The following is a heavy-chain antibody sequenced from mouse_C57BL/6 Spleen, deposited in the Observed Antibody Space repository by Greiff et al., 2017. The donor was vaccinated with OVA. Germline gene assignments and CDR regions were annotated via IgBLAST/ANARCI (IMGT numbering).Heavy chain of an antibody. D-gene: IGHD2-13*01. CDR2: ISDGGSYT. CDR1: GFTFSSYA. CDR3: ARDGIYYGAWFAY. Sequence: DVQLQESGGGLVKPGGSLKLSCAASGFTFSSYAMSWVRQTPEKRLEWVATISDGGSYTYYPDNVKGRFTISRDNAKNNLYLQMSHLKSEDTAMYYCARDGIYYGAWFAYWGQGTLVTVSA. J-gene: IGHJ3*01. V-gene: IGHV5-4*01.